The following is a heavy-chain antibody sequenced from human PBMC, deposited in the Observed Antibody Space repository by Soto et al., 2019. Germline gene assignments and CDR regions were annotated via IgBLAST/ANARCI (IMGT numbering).Heavy chain of an antibody. CDR3: ARERSSGAFEI. J-gene: IGHJ3*02. CDR2: MNPNSANT. V-gene: IGHV1-8*01. CDR1: GYTFTSYD. Sequence: QVQLVQSGAEVKKPGASVKVSCKTSGYTFTSYDINWVRQATGQGLEWMGWMNPNSANTAYAQKFQGRVTMTRNTSIITAYMELISLRPEDTAVYYCARERSSGAFEIWGQGTMVTVSS. D-gene: IGHD1-26*01.